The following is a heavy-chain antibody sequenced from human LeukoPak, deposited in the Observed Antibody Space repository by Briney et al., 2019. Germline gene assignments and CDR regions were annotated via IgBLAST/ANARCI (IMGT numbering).Heavy chain of an antibody. J-gene: IGHJ4*02. V-gene: IGHV4-59*01. CDR2: IYYSGST. Sequence: KPSETLSLTCTVSGGSISSYYWSWIRQPPGKGLEWIGYIYYSGSTNYNPSLKSRVTISVDTSKNQFSLKLSSVTAADTAVYYCAGCIAAAGDFDYWGQGTLVTVSP. CDR3: AGCIAAAGDFDY. CDR1: GGSISSYY. D-gene: IGHD6-13*01.